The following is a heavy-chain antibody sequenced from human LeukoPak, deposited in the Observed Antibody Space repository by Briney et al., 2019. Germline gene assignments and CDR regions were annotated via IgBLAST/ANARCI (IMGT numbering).Heavy chain of an antibody. V-gene: IGHV4-59*01. Sequence: SETLSLTCTVSGGSISSYYWSWIRQPPGKGLEWIGYIYYSGSTNYNPSLKSRVTISVDTSKNQFSLKLSSVTAADTAVYYCARDRTGRNDAFDIWGQGTMVTVSS. CDR3: ARDRTGRNDAFDI. CDR1: GGSISSYY. J-gene: IGHJ3*02. CDR2: IYYSGST. D-gene: IGHD4-11*01.